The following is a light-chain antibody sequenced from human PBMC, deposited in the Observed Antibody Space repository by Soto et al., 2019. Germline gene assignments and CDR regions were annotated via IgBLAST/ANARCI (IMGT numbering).Light chain of an antibody. CDR1: QSVSSSY. CDR2: DAS. J-gene: IGKJ5*01. V-gene: IGKV3D-20*02. CDR3: QQRSNWPPIT. Sequence: EIVLTQSPATLSLSPGERATLSCGASQSVSSSYLAWYQQKPGQAPRLLIYDASNRATGIPARFSGSGSGTDFTLAISSLEPEDFAVYYCQQRSNWPPITFGQGTRLENK.